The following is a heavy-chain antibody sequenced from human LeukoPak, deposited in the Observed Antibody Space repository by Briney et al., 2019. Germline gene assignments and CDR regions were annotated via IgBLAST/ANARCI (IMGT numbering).Heavy chain of an antibody. Sequence: PSETLSLTCTVSGGSISSYYWSWIRQPPGKGLEWIGYIYYSGSTNYNPSLKSRVTISVDTSKNQFSLKLSSVTAADTAVYYCARGSNTWKFDYWGQGTLVTVSS. J-gene: IGHJ4*02. CDR1: GGSISSYY. D-gene: IGHD1-1*01. CDR3: ARGSNTWKFDY. V-gene: IGHV4-59*01. CDR2: IYYSGST.